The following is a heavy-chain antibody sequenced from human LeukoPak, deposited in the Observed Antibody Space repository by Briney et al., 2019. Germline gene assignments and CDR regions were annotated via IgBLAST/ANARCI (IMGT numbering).Heavy chain of an antibody. D-gene: IGHD3-22*01. V-gene: IGHV1-18*01. CDR3: ARGPHERSGYPDD. J-gene: IGHJ4*02. CDR2: ISPYNGNT. Sequence: EASVKVSCKTSGYTFTNYGITWVRQAPGQGLEWMGWISPYNGNTNYAQKFQGRVTMTTDTSTSTAYMELRSLRSDDTAVYYCARGPHERSGYPDDWGQGTLVTVSS. CDR1: GYTFTNYG.